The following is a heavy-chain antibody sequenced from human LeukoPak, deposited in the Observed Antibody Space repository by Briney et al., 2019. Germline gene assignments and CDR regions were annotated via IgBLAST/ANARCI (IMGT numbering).Heavy chain of an antibody. CDR2: INHSGST. CDR3: ARGKIYWQQLVHGYFDY. CDR1: GGSFSGYY. V-gene: IGHV4-34*01. D-gene: IGHD6-13*01. J-gene: IGHJ4*02. Sequence: PSETLSLTCAVYGGSFSGYYWSWIRQPPGKGLEWIGEINHSGSTNYNPSLKSRVTISVDTSKNQFSLKLSSVTAADTAVYYCARGKIYWQQLVHGYFDYWGQGTLVTVSS.